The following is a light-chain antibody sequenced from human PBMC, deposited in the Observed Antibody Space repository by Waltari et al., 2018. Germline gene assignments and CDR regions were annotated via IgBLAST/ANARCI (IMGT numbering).Light chain of an antibody. Sequence: SSELTQPSSVSVSPGQTARITCSGDMLPKKYTRWFQQKPGQDPVLVLYQDSARPSGIPGGFSGSSSGTTVTLTISGAQVEDEADYYCYSTTDNNLGVFGPGTRVTVL. J-gene: IGLJ1*01. CDR3: YSTTDNNLGV. CDR2: QDS. CDR1: MLPKKY. V-gene: IGLV3-27*01.